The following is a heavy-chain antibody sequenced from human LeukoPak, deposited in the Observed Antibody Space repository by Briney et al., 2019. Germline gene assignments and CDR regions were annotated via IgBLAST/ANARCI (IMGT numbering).Heavy chain of an antibody. V-gene: IGHV3-30-3*01. D-gene: IGHD7-27*01. Sequence: PGGSLRLSCAASGFTFSSYAMHWVHQAPGKGLEWVAVISYDGSNKYYADSVKGRFTVSRDNSKNTLFLQMNSLRAEDTAVYYCAKDGGLWVSAHWGDSWGRGTLVTVSS. CDR3: AKDGGLWVSAHWGDS. CDR1: GFTFSSYA. CDR2: ISYDGSNK. J-gene: IGHJ4*02.